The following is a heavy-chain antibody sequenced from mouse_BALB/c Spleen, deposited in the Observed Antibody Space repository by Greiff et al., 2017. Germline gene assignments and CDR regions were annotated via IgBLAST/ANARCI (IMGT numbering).Heavy chain of an antibody. CDR2: ISDGGSYT. Sequence: EVMLVESGGGLVKPGGSLKLSCAASGFTFSDYYMYWVRQTPEKRLEWVATISDGGSYTYYPDSVKGRFTISRDNAKNNLYLQMSSLKSEDTAMYYCARDGEGFAYWGQGTLVTVSA. CDR1: GFTFSDYY. V-gene: IGHV5-4*02. CDR3: ARDGEGFAY. J-gene: IGHJ3*01.